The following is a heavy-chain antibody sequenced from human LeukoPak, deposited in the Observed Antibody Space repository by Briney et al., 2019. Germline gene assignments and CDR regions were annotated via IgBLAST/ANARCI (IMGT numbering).Heavy chain of an antibody. CDR2: ISSSSSYT. Sequence: GGSLRLSCAASGFTFSDYYMSWMRQAPGKGLEWVSYISSSSSYTDYADSVKGRFTISRDNAKNSLNLQMNSLRAEDTAVYYCARDSGYSGYSDYWGQGTLVTVSS. V-gene: IGHV3-11*05. D-gene: IGHD5-12*01. J-gene: IGHJ4*02. CDR3: ARDSGYSGYSDY. CDR1: GFTFSDYY.